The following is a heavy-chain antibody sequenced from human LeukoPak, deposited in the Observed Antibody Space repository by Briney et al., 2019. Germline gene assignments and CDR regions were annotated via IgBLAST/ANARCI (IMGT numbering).Heavy chain of an antibody. Sequence: GGSLRLSCAASGFSFNNYWMHWVRQAPGKGLEWVSRIDNDGSSTRYADSVTGRFTISRDIAKNTLYLQMNSLRAEDTAVYYCARTNGYYDLWGRGTLVTVSS. CDR1: GFSFNNYW. CDR2: IDNDGSST. J-gene: IGHJ2*01. CDR3: ARTNGYYDL. V-gene: IGHV3-74*01.